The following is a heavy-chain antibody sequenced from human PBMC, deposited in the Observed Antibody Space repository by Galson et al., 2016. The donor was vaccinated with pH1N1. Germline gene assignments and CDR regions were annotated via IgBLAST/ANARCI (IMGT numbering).Heavy chain of an antibody. J-gene: IGHJ3*02. V-gene: IGHV5-51*01. CDR1: GYRFTSYW. D-gene: IGHD4-17*01. CDR3: ARQDDFGDYRGDALDI. Sequence: QSGAEVKKPGESLKISCKASGYRFTSYWIAWVRQEPGKGLEWVGVVNPGGSTISYSPPFQGQVTISSDKSINSAYLQWSSLKASDTATYYCARQDDFGDYRGDALDIWGQGTRVIVSS. CDR2: VNPGGSTI.